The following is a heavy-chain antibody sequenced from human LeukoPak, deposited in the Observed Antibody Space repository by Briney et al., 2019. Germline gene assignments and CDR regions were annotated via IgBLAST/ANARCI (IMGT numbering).Heavy chain of an antibody. V-gene: IGHV4-34*01. J-gene: IGHJ4*02. Sequence: SETLSLTCAVYGGSFSGYYWSWIRQPPGKGVEGVGEINHRGSTNYNPSLKSRVTISVDTSKNQFSLKLSSVTAADTAVYYCARGKGDYWGQGTLVTVSS. CDR2: INHRGST. CDR3: ARGKGDY. CDR1: GGSFSGYY.